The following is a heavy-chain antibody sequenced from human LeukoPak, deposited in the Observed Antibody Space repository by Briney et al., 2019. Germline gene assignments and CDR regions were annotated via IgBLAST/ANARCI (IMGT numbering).Heavy chain of an antibody. D-gene: IGHD6-13*01. CDR1: GFTFNTYG. CDR2: IRYDGSNK. J-gene: IGHJ4*02. V-gene: IGHV3-30*02. Sequence: PGGSLRLSCAAPGFTFNTYGMHWVRQAPGKGLEWVAFIRYDGSNKYYADSVKGRFTISRDNAKNSLFLQMNSLGAEDTAVYYCARDPGYTSTWHYWGQGTLVTVSS. CDR3: ARDPGYTSTWHY.